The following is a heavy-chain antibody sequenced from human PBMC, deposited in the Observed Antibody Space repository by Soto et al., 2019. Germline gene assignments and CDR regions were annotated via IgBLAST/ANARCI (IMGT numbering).Heavy chain of an antibody. Sequence: QVQLVQSGTEVKKPGASVKLSCKASGYTLLDFYIHWVRQAPGQGLEWMGFINPSGGGTTYAQQFPGRLTITRDTSTSTVYMELISLRSEDTAIYYCARDKPFSAGYWGQGTLVT. V-gene: IGHV1-46*01. CDR3: ARDKPFSAGY. CDR2: INPSGGGT. D-gene: IGHD3-3*02. CDR1: GYTLLDFY. J-gene: IGHJ4*02.